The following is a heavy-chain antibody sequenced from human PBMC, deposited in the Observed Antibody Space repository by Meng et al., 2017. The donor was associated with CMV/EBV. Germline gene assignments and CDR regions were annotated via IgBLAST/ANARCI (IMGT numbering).Heavy chain of an antibody. J-gene: IGHJ6*02. CDR3: ARVQRYCSSTSCYPPYYYYGMDV. CDR1: GGSISSYY. V-gene: IGHV4-59*12. CDR2: IYYSGST. D-gene: IGHD2-2*01. Sequence: SETLSLTCTVSGGSISSYYWSWIRQPPGKGLEWIGYIYYSGSTNYNPSLKSRVTISVDTSKNQFSLKLSSVTAADTAVYYCARVQRYCSSTSCYPPYYYYGMDVWGQGTTVTVSS.